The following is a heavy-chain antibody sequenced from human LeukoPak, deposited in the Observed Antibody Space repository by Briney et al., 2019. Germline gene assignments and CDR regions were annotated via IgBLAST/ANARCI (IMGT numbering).Heavy chain of an antibody. Sequence: PGGSLRLSCAASGFTFSSYSMNWVRQAPGKGLEWVSSISSSSSYIYYADSVKGRFTISRDNAKNSLYLQMNSLRAEDTAVYYCARDSVGSELSLAAGVGDAFDIWGQGTMVTVSS. V-gene: IGHV3-21*01. CDR2: ISSSSSYI. J-gene: IGHJ3*02. D-gene: IGHD6-13*01. CDR1: GFTFSSYS. CDR3: ARDSVGSELSLAAGVGDAFDI.